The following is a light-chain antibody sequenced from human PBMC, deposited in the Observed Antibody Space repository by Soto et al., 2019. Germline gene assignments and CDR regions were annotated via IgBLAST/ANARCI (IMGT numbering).Light chain of an antibody. Sequence: QSALTQPRSVSGSPGQSVTISCIGTRSDVGKYNSVSWYQQHPGKAPKLMMYSVSERPSGVPDRFSGSKSGNTASLTISGLQAEDEADYYVCSYAGSDNLNVFGGGTKLTVL. CDR1: RSDVGKYNS. V-gene: IGLV2-11*02. CDR2: SVS. CDR3: CSYAGSDNLNV. J-gene: IGLJ2*01.